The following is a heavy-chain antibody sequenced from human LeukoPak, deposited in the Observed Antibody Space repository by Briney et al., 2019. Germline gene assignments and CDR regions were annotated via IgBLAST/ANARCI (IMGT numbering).Heavy chain of an antibody. CDR3: AREWGPIAVSGGPGY. J-gene: IGHJ4*02. CDR1: GLILPDSA. CDR2: ISWHGRST. Sequence: PGGPWRLPFEASGLILPDSALNGVAKFQGRGLEGVFGISWHGRSTGYADSVKGRFTISRDNSKNTLFLQMNSLRAEDTAVYYCAREWGPIAVSGGPGYWGQGALVTVSS. D-gene: IGHD6-19*01. V-gene: IGHV3-20*03.